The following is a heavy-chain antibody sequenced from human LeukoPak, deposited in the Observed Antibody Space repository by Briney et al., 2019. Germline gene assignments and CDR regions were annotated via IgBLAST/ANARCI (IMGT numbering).Heavy chain of an antibody. Sequence: SETLSLTCTVSGGSISSYYWSWIRQPAGKGLEWIGRAYTSGSTNYNPSLKSRVTMSVDTSKNQFSLKLSSVTAADTAVYYCARGAKYSSSPTYYDYWGQGTLVTVSS. CDR3: ARGAKYSSSPTYYDY. J-gene: IGHJ4*02. CDR1: GGSISSYY. D-gene: IGHD6-6*01. CDR2: AYTSGST. V-gene: IGHV4-4*07.